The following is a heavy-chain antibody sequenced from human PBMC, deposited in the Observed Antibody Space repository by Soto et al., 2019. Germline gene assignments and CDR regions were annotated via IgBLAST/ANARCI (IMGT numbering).Heavy chain of an antibody. CDR1: GLIVNNNF. CDR2: INPEGRT. D-gene: IGHD2-2*03. CDR3: AMDPPGPRSFDP. Sequence: PGGSLRLSCEASGLIVNNNFMNWVRQAPGRGLEWVSVINPEGRTYYADSVNDRFTISRDTSKNTLYLQMNSLRVEDTAVYYCAMDPPGPRSFDPWGQGTQLTV. J-gene: IGHJ5*02. V-gene: IGHV3-66*01.